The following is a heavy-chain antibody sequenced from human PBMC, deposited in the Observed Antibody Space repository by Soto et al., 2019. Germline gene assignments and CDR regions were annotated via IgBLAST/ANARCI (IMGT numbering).Heavy chain of an antibody. CDR1: GFTFNSYA. CDR2: ISGSGSST. D-gene: IGHD2-2*01. CDR3: AKEFREEYQLLPDYYYYYYGMDV. Sequence: GGSLRLSCAASGFTFNSYAMSWVRQAPGKGLEWISSISGSGSSTDYADSVKGRFTISRDNSKNTLYLQMDSLRAEDTAVYYCAKEFREEYQLLPDYYYYYYGMDVWGQGTTVTVSS. V-gene: IGHV3-23*01. J-gene: IGHJ6*02.